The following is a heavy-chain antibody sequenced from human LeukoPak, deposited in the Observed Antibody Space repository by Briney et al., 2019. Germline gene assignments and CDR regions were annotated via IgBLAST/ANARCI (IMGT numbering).Heavy chain of an antibody. J-gene: IGHJ5*02. V-gene: IGHV1-46*01. CDR2: INPSGGST. CDR1: GYTFTSYY. Sequence: ASVKVSCKASGYTFTSYYMHWVRQAPGQGLEWMGIINPSGGSTSYAQKFQGRVTITADKSTGTTYMELSGLGSEDTAIYYCARISLGYSGGMYNWFDPWGQGTLVTVSS. D-gene: IGHD5-12*01. CDR3: ARISLGYSGGMYNWFDP.